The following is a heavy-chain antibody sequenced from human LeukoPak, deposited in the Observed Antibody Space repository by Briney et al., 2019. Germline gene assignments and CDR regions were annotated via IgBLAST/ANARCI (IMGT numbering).Heavy chain of an antibody. D-gene: IGHD1-26*01. J-gene: IGHJ3*02. CDR1: GFTFSSYA. CDR3: AKPYSGSYRPDAFDT. V-gene: IGHV3-23*01. Sequence: GGSLRLSCTASGFTFSSYAMSWVRQAPAKGLEWVSAIGGSGGTTFYADSVKGRFTISRDNSKNTLFLQMNSLRAEGTAVYYCAKPYSGSYRPDAFDTWGQGTMVTVSS. CDR2: IGGSGGTT.